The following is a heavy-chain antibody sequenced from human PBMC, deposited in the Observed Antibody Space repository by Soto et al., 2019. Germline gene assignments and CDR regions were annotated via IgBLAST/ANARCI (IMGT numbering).Heavy chain of an antibody. CDR3: ARDGDHYYGSGGWFDP. CDR1: GGSISSYY. D-gene: IGHD3-10*01. CDR2: IYYSGST. J-gene: IGHJ5*02. Sequence: SETLSLTCTVSGGSISSYYWSWIRQPPGKGLEWIGYIYYSGSTNYNPSLKSRVTISVDTSKNQFSLKLGSVTAAETAVYYCARDGDHYYGSGGWFDPWGQGTLVTVSS. V-gene: IGHV4-59*01.